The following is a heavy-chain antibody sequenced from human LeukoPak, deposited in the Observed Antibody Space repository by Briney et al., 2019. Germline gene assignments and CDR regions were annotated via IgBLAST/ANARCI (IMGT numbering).Heavy chain of an antibody. V-gene: IGHV5-51*01. CDR3: ARLGVVTRMLSWFDP. J-gene: IGHJ5*02. D-gene: IGHD3-3*01. CDR1: GYSSTSYW. CDR2: IYPGDSDT. Sequence: GESLKISCKGSGYSSTSYWIGWVRQMPGKGLEWMGIIYPGDSDTRYSPSFQGQVTISADKSISTAYLQWSSLKASDTAMYYCARLGVVTRMLSWFDPWGQGTLVTVSS.